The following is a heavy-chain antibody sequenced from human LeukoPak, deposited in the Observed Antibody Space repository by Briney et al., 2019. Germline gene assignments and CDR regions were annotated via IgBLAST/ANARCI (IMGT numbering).Heavy chain of an antibody. CDR1: GFTFDDYG. J-gene: IGHJ3*02. D-gene: IGHD3-22*01. CDR2: INWNGGST. V-gene: IGHV3-20*04. Sequence: GGSLRLSCAASGFTFDDYGMSWVRQAPGKGLEWVSGINWNGGSTGYADPVKGRFTISRDNAKNSLYLQMNSLRAEDTALYYCARDGVSSGVTPAFDIWAKGQWSPSLQ. CDR3: ARDGVSSGVTPAFDI.